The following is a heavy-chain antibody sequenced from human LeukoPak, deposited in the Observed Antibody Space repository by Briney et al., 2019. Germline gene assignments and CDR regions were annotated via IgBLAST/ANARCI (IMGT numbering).Heavy chain of an antibody. CDR1: GYSISSGYF. CDR3: AKGAGGFSYYNWFDP. D-gene: IGHD5-18*01. V-gene: IGHV4-38-2*02. Sequence: SETLSLTCTVSGYSISSGYFWGWMRQPPGKGLEWIGSIYQSETAHYNPSLKSRVTIVDTSKNQFSLKLASVTAADTAIYYCAKGAGGFSYYNWFDPWGQGTLVTVSS. CDR2: IYQSETA. J-gene: IGHJ5*02.